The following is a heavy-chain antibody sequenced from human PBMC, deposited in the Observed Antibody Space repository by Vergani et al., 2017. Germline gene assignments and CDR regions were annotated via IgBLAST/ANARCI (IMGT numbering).Heavy chain of an antibody. CDR3: TTYLGRIGYWTD. Sequence: EVQLVESGGGLVKPGGSLRLSCAASGFTFSNAWMSWVRQAPGKGLEWVGRIKSKTDGGTTDYAAPVKGRFTISRDDSKNTLYLQMNSLKTEDTAVYYCTTYLGRIGYWTDWGQGTLVTVSS. CDR1: GFTFSNAW. J-gene: IGHJ4*02. D-gene: IGHD6-25*01. CDR2: IKSKTDGGTT. V-gene: IGHV3-15*01.